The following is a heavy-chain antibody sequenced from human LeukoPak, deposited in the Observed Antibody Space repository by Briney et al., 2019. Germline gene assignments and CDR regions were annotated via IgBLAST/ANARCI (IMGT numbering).Heavy chain of an antibody. CDR2: ISAYNGNT. CDR3: ARDSSGWYTLPDY. D-gene: IGHD6-19*01. Sequence: GASVKVSCKASGYTVTSYGISWGRQAPGQGLEGMGWISAYNGNTNYAQKLQGRVTVTTDTSTSTAYMELRSLRSDDTAVYYCARDSSGWYTLPDYWGQGTLVTVSS. J-gene: IGHJ4*02. V-gene: IGHV1-18*01. CDR1: GYTVTSYG.